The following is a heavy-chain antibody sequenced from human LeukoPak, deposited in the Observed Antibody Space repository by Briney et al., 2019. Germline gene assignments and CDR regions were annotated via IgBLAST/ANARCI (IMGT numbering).Heavy chain of an antibody. CDR1: GGTFSSHA. CDR3: ARHHLYSSGWSFDY. D-gene: IGHD6-19*01. V-gene: IGHV1-69*06. J-gene: IGHJ4*02. CDR2: IIPIFGTA. Sequence: GASVKVSCKASGGTFSSHAISWVRQAPGQGLEWMGRIIPIFGTANYAQKFQGRVKITADNSTSTAYMQLSSLRSEDTAVYYGARHHLYSSGWSFDYWGQGTLVTVSS.